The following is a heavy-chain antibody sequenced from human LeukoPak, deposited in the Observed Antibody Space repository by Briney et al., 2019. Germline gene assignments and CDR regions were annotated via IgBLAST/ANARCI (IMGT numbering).Heavy chain of an antibody. CDR3: ARVRTYYDFWSGYYNVYFDY. Sequence: PSETLSLTCAVYGGSFSGYYWSWIRQPPGKGLEWIGEINHSGSTNYNPSLKSRVTISVDTSKHQFSLKLSSVTAADTAVYYCARVRTYYDFWSGYYNVYFDYWGQGTLVTVSS. V-gene: IGHV4-34*01. CDR2: INHSGST. D-gene: IGHD3-3*01. CDR1: GGSFSGYY. J-gene: IGHJ4*02.